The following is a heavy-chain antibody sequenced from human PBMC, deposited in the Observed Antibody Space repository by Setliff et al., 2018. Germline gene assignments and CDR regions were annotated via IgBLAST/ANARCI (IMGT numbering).Heavy chain of an antibody. J-gene: IGHJ6*02. V-gene: IGHV3-7*01. CDR3: ARDQKGAGGWELLYYYYYGMDV. CDR1: GFTFSSYW. D-gene: IGHD1-26*01. Sequence: VGSLRLSCAASGFTFSSYWMSWVRQAPGKGLEWVANIKQDGSEKYYVDSVKGRFTISRDNAKNSLYLQMNSLRAEDTAVYYCARDQKGAGGWELLYYYYYGMDVWGQGTTVTVSS. CDR2: IKQDGSEK.